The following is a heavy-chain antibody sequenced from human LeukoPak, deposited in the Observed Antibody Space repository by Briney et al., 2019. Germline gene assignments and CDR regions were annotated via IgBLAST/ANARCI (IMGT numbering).Heavy chain of an antibody. CDR1: GGSISSGGYY. Sequence: KTSETLSLTCTVSGGSISSGGYYWSWIRQPPGKGLEWIGYIYHSGSTYYNPSLKSRVTISVDTSKNQFSLKLSSVTAADTAVYYCASLIRLTYYYDSSGYQGTRRNAEYFQHWGQGTLVTVSS. J-gene: IGHJ1*01. D-gene: IGHD3-22*01. V-gene: IGHV4-30-2*02. CDR2: IYHSGST. CDR3: ASLIRLTYYYDSSGYQGTRRNAEYFQH.